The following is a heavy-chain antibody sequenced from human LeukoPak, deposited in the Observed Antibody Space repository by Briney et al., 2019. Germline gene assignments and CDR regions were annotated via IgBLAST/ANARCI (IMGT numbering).Heavy chain of an antibody. D-gene: IGHD1-26*01. CDR1: GGPISSDY. CDR2: IYYIGST. CDR3: ARVVGATGSSDY. Sequence: SETLSLTCTVSGGPISSDYWSWIRQPPGKGLEWMGYIYYIGSTNYNPSLKSRITISVDTSKSHFSLKLSSVTAADTAVYYCARVVGATGSSDYWGQGTLVTVSS. V-gene: IGHV4-59*01. J-gene: IGHJ4*02.